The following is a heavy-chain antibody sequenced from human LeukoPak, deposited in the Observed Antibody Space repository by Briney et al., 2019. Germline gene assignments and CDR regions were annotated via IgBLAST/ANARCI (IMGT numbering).Heavy chain of an antibody. Sequence: GGCLRLSCAAFGFTFSSYGMHWVRQAPGKGLEWVAFIRYDGRNKYYGDPVKGRFSISRDNSKNTLYLQMNSLRAEDTAVYYCAKGGFEWELSNWGQGTLVTVSS. J-gene: IGHJ4*02. D-gene: IGHD1-26*01. CDR2: IRYDGRNK. CDR3: AKGGFEWELSN. V-gene: IGHV3-30*02. CDR1: GFTFSSYG.